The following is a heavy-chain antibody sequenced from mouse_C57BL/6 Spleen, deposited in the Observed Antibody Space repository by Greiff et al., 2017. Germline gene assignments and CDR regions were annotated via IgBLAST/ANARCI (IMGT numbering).Heavy chain of an antibody. CDR3: ARDYGRPYYYSMDY. CDR1: GYAFSSSW. J-gene: IGHJ4*01. Sequence: QVQLQQSGPELVKPGASVKISCKASGYAFSSSWMNWVKQRPGKGLEWIGRIYPGDGDTNYNGKFKGKATLTADKSSSTAYMRLSSLTSEDSAVYFCARDYGRPYYYSMDYWGQGTSVTVSS. V-gene: IGHV1-82*01. D-gene: IGHD1-1*01. CDR2: IYPGDGDT.